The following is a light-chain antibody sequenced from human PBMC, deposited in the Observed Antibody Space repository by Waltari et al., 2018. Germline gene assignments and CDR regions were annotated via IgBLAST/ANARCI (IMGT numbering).Light chain of an antibody. CDR1: SSDAGSYNY. J-gene: IGLJ1*01. CDR2: EVS. Sequence: QSALTQPPSASGSPGQLVTISCTGTSSDAGSYNYVSRYHHHPGKVPKLMIYEVSRRPSGVPDRFSGSKSGNTASLTVSGLQAEDEADYYCSSYAGSNNLGLCVFGTGTKVTVL. V-gene: IGLV2-8*01. CDR3: SSYAGSNNLGLCV.